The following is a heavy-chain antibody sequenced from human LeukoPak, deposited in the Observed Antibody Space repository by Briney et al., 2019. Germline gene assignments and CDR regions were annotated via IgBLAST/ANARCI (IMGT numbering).Heavy chain of an antibody. J-gene: IGHJ4*02. V-gene: IGHV3-23*01. CDR3: ARVSSSSWWALDY. CDR2: ISSSGDT. D-gene: IGHD6-13*01. CDR1: GFTFSSYA. Sequence: GGSLRLSCAASGFTFSSYAMSWVRQAPGKGLEWVSAISSSGDTYYAGSVRGRFTISRDNAKNTLYLQMNSLRAEDTAVYYCARVSSSSWWALDYWGQGTLVTVSS.